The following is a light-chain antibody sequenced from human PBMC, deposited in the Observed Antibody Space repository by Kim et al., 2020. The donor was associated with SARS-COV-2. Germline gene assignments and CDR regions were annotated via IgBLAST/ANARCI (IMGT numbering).Light chain of an antibody. CDR3: SSYKTHTLYV. Sequence: QSALTQPASVSGSPGQSITISCTGTSSDVGGYDYVSWYQQHPGKAPKVMIYDVSNRPSGVSTRFSGSKSGNTASLTISGLQAEDEADYYCSSYKTHTLYVFGTGTKVTVL. CDR1: SSDVGGYDY. V-gene: IGLV2-14*03. J-gene: IGLJ1*01. CDR2: DVS.